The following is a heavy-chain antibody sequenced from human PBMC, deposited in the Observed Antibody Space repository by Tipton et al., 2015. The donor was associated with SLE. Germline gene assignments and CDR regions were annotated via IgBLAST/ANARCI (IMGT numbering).Heavy chain of an antibody. CDR2: ISSTGST. J-gene: IGHJ6*03. CDR1: GDSFSSGSSS. CDR3: TRDRTPDYYYYYMDV. V-gene: IGHV4-61*02. D-gene: IGHD2-15*01. Sequence: TLSLTCTVSGDSFSSGSSSWNWVRQPAGKGLEWIGRISSTGSTNYNPSLKSRVTMSVDTSENQFSLRVTSVTAADSAIYYCTRDRTPDYYYYYMDVWGKGTTVTVSS.